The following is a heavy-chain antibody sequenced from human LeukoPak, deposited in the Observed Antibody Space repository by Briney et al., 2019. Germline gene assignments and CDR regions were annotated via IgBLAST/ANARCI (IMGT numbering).Heavy chain of an antibody. CDR1: GFTFSSYW. CDR3: GRFTRSGDSVY. Sequence: GSLRLSFAASGFTFSSYWMSWVRQAAGKRLEWVANIKQDGSEKQYVVSVKGRFAISRDNAENSLYLQMNSLKAEDTAVYYCGRFTRSGDSVYWGQGTLVTVSS. V-gene: IGHV3-7*04. D-gene: IGHD7-27*01. J-gene: IGHJ4*02. CDR2: IKQDGSEK.